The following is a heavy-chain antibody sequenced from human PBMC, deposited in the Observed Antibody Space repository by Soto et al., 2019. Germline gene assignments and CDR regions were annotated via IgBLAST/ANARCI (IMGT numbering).Heavy chain of an antibody. CDR3: AKDRYVMTPTGDFDN. CDR1: GFTFSNYA. J-gene: IGHJ4*02. V-gene: IGHV3-23*01. Sequence: PGGSLRLSCRASGFTFSNYAMNWVRQAPGRGLEWVSGISGSAASTYYVDSVKGRFTISRDNSQNTLFLQIDALGAEDTAVYYCAKDRYVMTPTGDFDNWGQGTLVTVSS. CDR2: ISGSAAST. D-gene: IGHD3-22*01.